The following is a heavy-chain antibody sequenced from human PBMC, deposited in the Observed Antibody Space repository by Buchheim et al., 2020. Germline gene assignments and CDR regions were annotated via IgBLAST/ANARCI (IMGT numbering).Heavy chain of an antibody. CDR2: INSDGSDI. V-gene: IGHV3-74*01. J-gene: IGHJ4*02. Sequence: EVQLVESGGGLVQPGGSLRLSCAASGFTFSEYWMHWVRQAPGKGLVWVSRINSDGSDITYADSVKGRFTMSRDNSKNTLYLQMNSLRAEDTAVYYCAKDGRYYGSGSYPSFDYWGQGTL. D-gene: IGHD3-10*01. CDR1: GFTFSEYW. CDR3: AKDGRYYGSGSYPSFDY.